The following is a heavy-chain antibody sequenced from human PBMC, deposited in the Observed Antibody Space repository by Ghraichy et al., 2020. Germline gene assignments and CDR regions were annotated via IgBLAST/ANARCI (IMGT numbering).Heavy chain of an antibody. Sequence: GGSLRLSCAASGFTVSSNYMSWVRQAPGTGLECVSVIYSGGSTFYADSVTGRFTISRDNSTNTLFLQLNSLRDEDTAVYYCAREYTYGYFDYCGQGTLVTVPS. CDR1: GFTVSSNY. CDR2: IYSGGST. D-gene: IGHD5-18*01. J-gene: IGHJ4*02. CDR3: AREYTYGYFDY. V-gene: IGHV3-66*01.